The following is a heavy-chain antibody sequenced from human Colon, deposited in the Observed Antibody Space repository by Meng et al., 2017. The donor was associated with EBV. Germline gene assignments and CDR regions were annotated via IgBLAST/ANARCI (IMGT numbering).Heavy chain of an antibody. D-gene: IGHD6-19*01. CDR3: GTLKYTSGFYGPAY. V-gene: IGHV7-4-1*02. CDR1: GYTFTRYP. CDR2: ISTNTGNP. J-gene: IGHJ4*02. Sequence: QVQLVQSGSELEKPVASVKVSCKASGYTFTRYPMNWVRQAPGQGLEWMGWISTNTGNPTYAQGLTGRFVFSVDTSVSTAYLQISSLKAEDTAVYYCGTLKYTSGFYGPAYWGQGALVTVSS.